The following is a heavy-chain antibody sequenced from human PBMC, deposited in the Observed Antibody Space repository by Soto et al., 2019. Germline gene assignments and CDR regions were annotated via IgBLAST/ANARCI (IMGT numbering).Heavy chain of an antibody. D-gene: IGHD2-2*01. Sequence: QVQLVQSGAEVKKPGSSVKVSCKASGGTFSSYAISWVRQAPGQGLEWMGWIIPIFGTANYAQKFQGRVTIXAXXSTSTAYMERSSLRSEDTAVYYCARDGGGTSLLDYWGQGTLVTVSS. CDR3: ARDGGGTSLLDY. V-gene: IGHV1-69*12. CDR1: GGTFSSYA. J-gene: IGHJ4*02. CDR2: IIPIFGTA.